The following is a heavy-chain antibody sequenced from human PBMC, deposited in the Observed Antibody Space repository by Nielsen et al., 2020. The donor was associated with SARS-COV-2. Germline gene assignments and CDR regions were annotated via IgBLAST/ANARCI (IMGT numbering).Heavy chain of an antibody. V-gene: IGHV3-33*08. J-gene: IGHJ6*02. CDR2: IWYDGSNK. CDR3: GRDWGVDPFHYGMAV. CDR1: GFTFSSYA. Sequence: GESLKISCAASGFTFSSYAMHWVRQAPGKGLEWVSVIWYDGSNKNYAESVKGRFTISRDNSKNTLYLQMNSLRVEDTAVYYCGRDWGVDPFHYGMAVWGQGTTVTVSS. D-gene: IGHD3-16*01.